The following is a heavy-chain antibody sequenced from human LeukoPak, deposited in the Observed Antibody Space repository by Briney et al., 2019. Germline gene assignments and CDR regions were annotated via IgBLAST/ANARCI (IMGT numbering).Heavy chain of an antibody. V-gene: IGHV4-59*01. D-gene: IGHD5-18*01. CDR3: ASLGYSYGRFDY. CDR1: GGSISSYY. J-gene: IGHJ4*02. CDR2: IYYSGST. Sequence: PSETLSLTCTVSGGSISSYYWSWIRQPPGKGLEWIGYIYYSGSTNYNPSLKSRVTVSIDTSKNQFSLRLSSVTAADTAVYYCASLGYSYGRFDYWGQGTQVTVSS.